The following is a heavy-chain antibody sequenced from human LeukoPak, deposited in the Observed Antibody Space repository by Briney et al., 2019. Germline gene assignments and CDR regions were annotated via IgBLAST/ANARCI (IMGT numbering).Heavy chain of an antibody. Sequence: GESLKISCNGSGYSFTSYWIGWVRQMPGKGLEWMGIIYPDDSDTKYSPSFQGQVTISADKSISTAYLQWSSLKASDTAMYYCARLAFCTNAVCFSNYYYSMDVWGRGTTVTVSS. J-gene: IGHJ6*03. CDR1: GYSFTSYW. CDR3: ARLAFCTNAVCFSNYYYSMDV. D-gene: IGHD2-8*01. V-gene: IGHV5-51*03. CDR2: IYPDDSDT.